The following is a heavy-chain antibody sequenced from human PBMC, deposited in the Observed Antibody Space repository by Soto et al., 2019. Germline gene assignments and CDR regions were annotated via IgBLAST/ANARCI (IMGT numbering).Heavy chain of an antibody. CDR1: GGTLSSDA. CDR2: IIPIFGTA. V-gene: IGHV1-69*06. J-gene: IGHJ6*02. CDR3: ARDRSRIQLWLPYYYYGMDV. D-gene: IGHD5-18*01. Sequence: ASVKVASKASGGTLSSDAISWVRQAPGQGLEWMGGIIPIFGTANYAQKFQGRVTITADKSTSTAYMELSSLRSEDTAVYYCARDRSRIQLWLPYYYYGMDVWRQGTTVTVSS.